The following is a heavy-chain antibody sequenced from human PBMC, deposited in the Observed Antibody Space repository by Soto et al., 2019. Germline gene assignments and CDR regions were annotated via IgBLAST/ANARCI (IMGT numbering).Heavy chain of an antibody. Sequence: SETLSLTCTVSGGSISSGGYYWSWIRQHPGKGLEWIGYIYYSGSTYYNPSLKSRVTISVDTSKNQFSLKLSSVTAADTAVYYCAVAARGAFDIWGQGTVVTVSS. CDR1: GGSISSGGYY. CDR2: IYYSGST. CDR3: AVAARGAFDI. D-gene: IGHD6-6*01. V-gene: IGHV4-31*03. J-gene: IGHJ3*02.